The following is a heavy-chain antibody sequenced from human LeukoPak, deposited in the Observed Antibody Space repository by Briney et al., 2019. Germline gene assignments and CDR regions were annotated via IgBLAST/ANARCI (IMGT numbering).Heavy chain of an antibody. J-gene: IGHJ4*02. Sequence: ASVTLSSTTSGYPCTSYDISCVRQAPEQRHEWMGWISAYNGNTNYAQKLQGRVTMTTDTSTSTAYMELRSLRSDDTAVYYCARAGSGYCSSTSCYLFDYWGQGTLVTVSS. CDR2: ISAYNGNT. CDR3: ARAGSGYCSSTSCYLFDY. D-gene: IGHD2-2*01. V-gene: IGHV1-18*01. CDR1: GYPCTSYD.